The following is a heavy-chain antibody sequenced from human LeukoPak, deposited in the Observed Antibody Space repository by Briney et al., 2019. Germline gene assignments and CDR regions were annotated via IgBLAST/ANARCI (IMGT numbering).Heavy chain of an antibody. CDR2: ISPYYGNT. J-gene: IGHJ3*02. Sequence: ASVRISCKASGYSFSNYPITWVRQPPGQGLEWMGWISPYYGNTNYAEKVQGRVTMIADTSTTTVYMELRSLRSDDTAVYYCARSVRSWYTSDSFDIWGQGTMVTVTS. V-gene: IGHV1-18*01. D-gene: IGHD2-2*02. CDR1: GYSFSNYP. CDR3: ARSVRSWYTSDSFDI.